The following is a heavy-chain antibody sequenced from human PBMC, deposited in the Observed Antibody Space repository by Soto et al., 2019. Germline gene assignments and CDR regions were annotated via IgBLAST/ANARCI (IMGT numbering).Heavy chain of an antibody. CDR3: ARQSIAGTSDY. CDR2: IKQDGSEK. D-gene: IGHD1-20*01. J-gene: IGHJ4*02. Sequence: EVQLVESGGGLVQPGGSLRLSCAASGFTFSSYWMSWVRQAPGKGREWVANIKQDGSEKYYVDSVKGRFTISRDNAKNSLYLQMNSLRAEDTAVYYCARQSIAGTSDYWGQGTLVTVSS. CDR1: GFTFSSYW. V-gene: IGHV3-7*01.